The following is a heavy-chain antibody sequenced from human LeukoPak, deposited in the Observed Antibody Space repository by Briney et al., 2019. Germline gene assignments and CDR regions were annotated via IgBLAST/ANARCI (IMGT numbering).Heavy chain of an antibody. CDR1: GFTFSSYA. CDR3: AKGPSGLYGAYFDY. CDR2: ISGSGGST. Sequence: GGSLRLSCAASGFTFSSYAMSWVRQAPGKGLEWVSAISGSGGSTYYADSVKGRFTISRDNSKNTLYLQMNSLRAEDTAVYYWAKGPSGLYGAYFDYWGQGTLVTVSS. V-gene: IGHV3-23*01. D-gene: IGHD6-19*01. J-gene: IGHJ4*02.